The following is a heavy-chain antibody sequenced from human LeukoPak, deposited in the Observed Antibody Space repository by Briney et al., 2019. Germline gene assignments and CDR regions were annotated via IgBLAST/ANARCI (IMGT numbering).Heavy chain of an antibody. CDR1: GFTVSSNY. D-gene: IGHD3-3*01. J-gene: IGHJ4*02. Sequence: GGSLRLSCAASGFTVSSNYMSWVRQAPGKGLEWVSVIYSGGSTYYADSVKGRFTISRDNSKNTLYLQMNSLRAEDTAVYYCARHPEDFWSGYLREWGQGTLVTVSS. CDR2: IYSGGST. V-gene: IGHV3-66*02. CDR3: ARHPEDFWSGYLRE.